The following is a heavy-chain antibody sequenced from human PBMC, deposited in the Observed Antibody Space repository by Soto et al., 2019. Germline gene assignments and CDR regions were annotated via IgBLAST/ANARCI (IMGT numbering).Heavy chain of an antibody. V-gene: IGHV1-18*01. CDR2: ISGDNVNR. D-gene: IGHD6-13*01. J-gene: IGHJ6*02. CDR1: GYNLREYG. CDR3: GREGQQLAQEQYFQFTGVDV. Sequence: QVHLVQSGVEVKKPGASVKVSCTAHGYNLREYGVSWLRQVPGQGFEWMGWISGDNVNRRSSQRFQDRLRMTTDTSTNTASMELRSLRSDDTAVYFCGREGQQLAQEQYFQFTGVDVWGQGPSVTVSS.